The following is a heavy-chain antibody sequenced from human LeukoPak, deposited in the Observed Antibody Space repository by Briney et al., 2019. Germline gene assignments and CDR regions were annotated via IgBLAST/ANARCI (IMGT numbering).Heavy chain of an antibody. V-gene: IGHV3-11*01. CDR2: ISSSGSTI. J-gene: IGHJ4*02. CDR3: TTVANGGDFDY. D-gene: IGHD3-16*01. Sequence: PGGSLRLSCAASGFTFSDYYMSWIRQAPGKGLEWVSYISSSGSTIYYADSVKGRFTISRDNAKNSLYLQMNSLETEDTAVYYCTTVANGGDFDYWGQGTLVTVSS. CDR1: GFTFSDYY.